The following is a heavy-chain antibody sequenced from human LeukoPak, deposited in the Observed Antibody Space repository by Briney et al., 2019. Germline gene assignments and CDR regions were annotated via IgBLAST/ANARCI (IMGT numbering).Heavy chain of an antibody. CDR3: ARRYCSSTSCDGEDY. D-gene: IGHD2-2*01. Sequence: SETLSLTCTVSGGSISSGGYYWSWIRQHPGKGLEWIGYIYYSGSTYYNPSLKSRVTISVDTSKNQFSLKLSSVTAADTAVYYCARRYCSSTSCDGEDYWGQGTLVTVSS. CDR2: IYYSGST. J-gene: IGHJ4*02. V-gene: IGHV4-31*03. CDR1: GGSISSGGYY.